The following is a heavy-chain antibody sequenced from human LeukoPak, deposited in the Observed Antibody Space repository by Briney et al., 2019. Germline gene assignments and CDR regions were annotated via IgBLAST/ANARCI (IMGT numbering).Heavy chain of an antibody. Sequence: GGSLRLSCAASGFTVSNNYMSWVRQAPGKGLEWVSVIYSGGSTYYADSVKGRFTISRDSSKNTLYLQMNSLRAEDTAVYYCARSHGGYSFFFDYWGQGALVTVSS. J-gene: IGHJ4*02. CDR2: IYSGGST. CDR3: ARSHGGYSFFFDY. D-gene: IGHD4-17*01. V-gene: IGHV3-53*01. CDR1: GFTVSNNY.